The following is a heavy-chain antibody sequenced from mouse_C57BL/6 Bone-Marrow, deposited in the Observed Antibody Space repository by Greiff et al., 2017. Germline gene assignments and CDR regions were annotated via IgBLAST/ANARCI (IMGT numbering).Heavy chain of an antibody. V-gene: IGHV1-15*01. CDR3: TGDGYYWFAY. D-gene: IGHD2-3*01. Sequence: QVQLQQSGAELVRPGASVTLSCKASGYTFTDYEMHWVKQTPVHGLAWIGAIDPETGGTAYNQKFKGKAILTADKSSSTAYMELRSLTSEDSAVYYCTGDGYYWFAYWGQGTLVTVSA. CDR2: IDPETGGT. CDR1: GYTFTDYE. J-gene: IGHJ3*01.